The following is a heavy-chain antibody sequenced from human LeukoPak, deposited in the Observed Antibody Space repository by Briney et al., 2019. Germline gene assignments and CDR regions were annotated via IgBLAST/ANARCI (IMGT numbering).Heavy chain of an antibody. CDR2: IHYSGST. CDR1: GGSISSYY. Sequence: SETLSLTCTVSGGSISSYYWSWIRQPPGKGLEWIGYIHYSGSTNYNPSLKSRVTISVDTSKNQFSLKLSSVTAADTAVYYCARGRLGYCSGGSCYTDWPFDYWGQGTLVTVSS. CDR3: ARGRLGYCSGGSCYTDWPFDY. J-gene: IGHJ4*02. V-gene: IGHV4-59*01. D-gene: IGHD2-15*01.